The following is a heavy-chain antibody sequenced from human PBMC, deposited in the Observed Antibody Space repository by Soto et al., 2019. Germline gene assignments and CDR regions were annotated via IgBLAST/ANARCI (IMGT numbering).Heavy chain of an antibody. V-gene: IGHV3-30-3*01. Sequence: LRLSWAASGFAFNTYSMHWVRQAPGRGLEWVAVISYDGSNKFYADSVKGRFTISRDNSKNTLYLEMNSLRGEDTAVYYCAKVSPMGYFFDFWGQGTLVTVSS. CDR2: ISYDGSNK. CDR3: AKVSPMGYFFDF. J-gene: IGHJ4*02. CDR1: GFAFNTYS.